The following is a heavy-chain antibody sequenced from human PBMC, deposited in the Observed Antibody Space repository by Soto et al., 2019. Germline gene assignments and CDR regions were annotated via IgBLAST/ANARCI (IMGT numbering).Heavy chain of an antibody. CDR3: AKGKAGYYYYYYMDV. J-gene: IGHJ6*03. V-gene: IGHV3-9*01. CDR1: GFTFDDYA. CDR2: ISWNSGSI. D-gene: IGHD6-13*01. Sequence: GGSLRLSCAASGFTFDDYAMHWVRQAPGKGLEWVSGISWNSGSIGYADSVKGRFTISRDNAKNSLYLQMNSLRAEYTALYYCAKGKAGYYYYYYMDVWGKGTTVTVSS.